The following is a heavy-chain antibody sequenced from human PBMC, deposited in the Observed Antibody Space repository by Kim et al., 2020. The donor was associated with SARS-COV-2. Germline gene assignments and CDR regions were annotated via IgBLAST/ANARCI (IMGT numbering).Heavy chain of an antibody. D-gene: IGHD6-25*01. CDR3: VKLYPSLYSSGHFDY. J-gene: IGHJ4*02. Sequence: GGSLRLSCSASGFTFSSYAMHWVRQAPGKGLEYVSAISSNGGSTYYADSVKGRFTISRDNSKNTLYLQMSSLRAEDTAVYYCVKLYPSLYSSGHFDYWGQGTLVTVSS. V-gene: IGHV3-64D*06. CDR2: ISSNGGST. CDR1: GFTFSSYA.